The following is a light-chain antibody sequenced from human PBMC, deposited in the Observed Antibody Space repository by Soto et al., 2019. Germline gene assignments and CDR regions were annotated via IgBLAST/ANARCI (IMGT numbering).Light chain of an antibody. V-gene: IGKV3-20*01. CDR3: HQYGSSPGT. J-gene: IGKJ5*01. CDR2: DAS. CDR1: QSVANNA. Sequence: DIVLTHSPGSLSLSPGERATLSCRASQSVANNALAWYQQKGGQAPRLLINDASSRAADIPDRFSGSGSGTEFTLTITRLEPDDFALYYCHQYGSSPGTFVQGTRMEIK.